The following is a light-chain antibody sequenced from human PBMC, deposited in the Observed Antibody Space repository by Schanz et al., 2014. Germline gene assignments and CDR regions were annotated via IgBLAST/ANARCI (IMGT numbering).Light chain of an antibody. CDR1: SSDVGDSNY. CDR2: EVN. V-gene: IGLV2-11*01. J-gene: IGLJ2*01. CDR3: TSYAVSRHLLL. Sequence: QSALTQPRSVSGSPGQSVTISCTGTSSDVGDSNYVSWYQQHPGKAPKLMLYEVNKRPSGVPDRFSASKSGNTASLTVSGLQAEDEADYYCTSYAVSRHLLLFGGGTKLTVL.